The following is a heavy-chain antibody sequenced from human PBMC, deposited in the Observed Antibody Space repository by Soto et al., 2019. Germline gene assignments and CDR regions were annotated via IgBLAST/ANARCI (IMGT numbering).Heavy chain of an antibody. Sequence: PSDTLSLTCTVSGGTVTNSIYYWGWILQCPGKGLRWIGSVYHRGRSYSTSSVKSRVTISVATSKNRFSLSLNSVTASDTAVYFCVSQRTTVPTQAYFDYWGPGALVTVSS. V-gene: IGHV4-39*01. J-gene: IGHJ4*02. CDR1: GGTVTNSIYY. D-gene: IGHD4-17*01. CDR3: VSQRTTVPTQAYFDY. CDR2: VYHRGRS.